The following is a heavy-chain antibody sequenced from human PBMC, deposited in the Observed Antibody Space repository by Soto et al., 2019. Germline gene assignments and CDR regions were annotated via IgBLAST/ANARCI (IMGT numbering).Heavy chain of an antibody. Sequence: QVQLQESGPGLVKPSETMSLSCTVSGGSISSYYWSWFRQSPGKRMARIGYVHHSWGSSYNPSLPSRVAISLDPSKSQFSLKVTSGPATDTAVYYCARQGFGPLHGLVDVWGQGTTVTVSS. CDR2: VHHSWGS. V-gene: IGHV4-59*08. CDR3: ARQGFGPLHGLVDV. J-gene: IGHJ6*02. D-gene: IGHD3-10*01. CDR1: GGSISSYY.